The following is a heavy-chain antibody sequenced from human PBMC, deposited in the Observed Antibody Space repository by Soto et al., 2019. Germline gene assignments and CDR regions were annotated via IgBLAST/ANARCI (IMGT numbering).Heavy chain of an antibody. Sequence: QVQLQESGAGLVKPSETLSLTCTVSGGSIDNYYWSWIRQPPGRGLEWIGFIYSSGSTNYNPSVKSRVTISAETSRNQVSLKLTSVTTADTAVYYCARDPTDDYGDHFDYWGQGTLVTVSS. CDR3: ARDPTDDYGDHFDY. CDR2: IYSSGST. V-gene: IGHV4-59*01. CDR1: GGSIDNYY. J-gene: IGHJ4*02. D-gene: IGHD4-17*01.